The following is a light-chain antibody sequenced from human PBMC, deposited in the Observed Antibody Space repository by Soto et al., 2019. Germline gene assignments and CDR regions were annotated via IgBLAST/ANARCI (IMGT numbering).Light chain of an antibody. V-gene: IGKV3-15*01. CDR3: QQYYDWPLT. CDR1: QSVSTY. J-gene: IGKJ4*01. CDR2: DAS. Sequence: EIVLTQSPGTLSLSPGERATLSCRASQSVSTYLAWYQQKPGQAPRLLIYDASNRATGIPARFSGSGSGTEFNLTISSLQSEDFAVYYCQQYYDWPLTFGGGTKVDI.